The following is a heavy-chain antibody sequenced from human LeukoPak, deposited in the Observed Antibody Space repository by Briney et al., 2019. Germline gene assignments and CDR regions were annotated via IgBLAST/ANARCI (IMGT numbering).Heavy chain of an antibody. CDR3: VSCGTTACIIRFDH. J-gene: IGHJ4*02. Sequence: GGSLRLSCSASGFTVSRYWMNWVRQAPGKGLEWVASIKEDGSENSYVDSVKGRFTISRDNAKNSLYLQMNSLRAEDTAVHYCVSCGTTACIIRFDHWGQGTLVTVSS. V-gene: IGHV3-7*01. D-gene: IGHD2/OR15-2a*01. CDR1: GFTVSRYW. CDR2: IKEDGSEN.